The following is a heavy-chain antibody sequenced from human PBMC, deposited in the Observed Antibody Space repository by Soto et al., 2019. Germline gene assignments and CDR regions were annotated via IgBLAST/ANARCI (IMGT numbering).Heavy chain of an antibody. CDR3: ARPPYCGGDCYYLDF. V-gene: IGHV3-23*01. Sequence: GGSLRLSCAASGFTFSSYAMTWVRQAPGKGLEWVSSISGSGVTTNYADTVKGRFIVSRDNYKNTVSLQMNSLRAEDTAVYYCARPPYCGGDCYYLDFWGQGTLVTVS. CDR1: GFTFSSYA. CDR2: ISGSGVTT. J-gene: IGHJ4*02. D-gene: IGHD2-21*02.